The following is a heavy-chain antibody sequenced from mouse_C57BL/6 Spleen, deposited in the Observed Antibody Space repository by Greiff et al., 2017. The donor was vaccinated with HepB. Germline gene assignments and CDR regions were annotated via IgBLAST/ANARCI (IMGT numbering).Heavy chain of an antibody. CDR2: IDPSDSYT. CDR3: ARRDGSSSWFAY. CDR1: GYTFTSYW. V-gene: IGHV1-50*01. D-gene: IGHD1-1*01. J-gene: IGHJ3*01. Sequence: QVQLQQPGAELVKPGASVKLSCKASGYTFTSYWMQWVKQRPGQGLEWIGEIDPSDSYTNYNQKFKGKATLTVDTSSSTAYMQLSSLTSEDSAVYYCARRDGSSSWFAYWGQGTLVTVSA.